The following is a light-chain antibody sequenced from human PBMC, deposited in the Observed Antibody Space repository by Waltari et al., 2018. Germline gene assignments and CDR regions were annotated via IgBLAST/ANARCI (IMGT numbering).Light chain of an antibody. Sequence: QSALTQPASVSGSPGQSITISCTGTSSDVGAYNYVSWYQQPPGKAPKLMIFDVSNRPSGVSNRFSGSKSGNTASLTSSGLQAEDEADYYCSSYISSSTLELFGGGTSLTVL. CDR3: SSYISSSTLEL. V-gene: IGLV2-14*03. CDR1: SSDVGAYNY. CDR2: DVS. J-gene: IGLJ2*01.